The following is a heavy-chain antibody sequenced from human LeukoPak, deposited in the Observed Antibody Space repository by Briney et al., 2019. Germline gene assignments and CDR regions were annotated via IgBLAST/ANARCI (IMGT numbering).Heavy chain of an antibody. V-gene: IGHV3-23*01. Sequence: GGSLRLSCAASGFTFSSYAMSWVRQAPGKGLEWVSAISGSGGSTYYADSVKGRFTISRDNSKNTLYLQMNSLRAEDTAVYYCAKGEPGYSSSWYYFDYWGQGTLVTVSS. CDR1: GFTFSSYA. CDR3: AKGEPGYSSSWYYFDY. J-gene: IGHJ4*02. D-gene: IGHD6-13*01. CDR2: ISGSGGST.